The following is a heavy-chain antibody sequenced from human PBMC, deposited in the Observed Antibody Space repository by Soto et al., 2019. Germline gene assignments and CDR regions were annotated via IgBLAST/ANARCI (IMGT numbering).Heavy chain of an antibody. J-gene: IGHJ4*02. V-gene: IGHV3-23*01. CDR2: ISGSGDST. CDR1: GFSFSSVA. CDR3: PKGSLTPGY. Sequence: GGSLRLSCAGSGFSFSSVAMTWVRQAPGKGLEWVSSISGSGDSTYYADSVKGRFTISRDNSKNTLYLLMNSLRAEDTAVYYRPKGSLTPGYWGQGTLVAVSS.